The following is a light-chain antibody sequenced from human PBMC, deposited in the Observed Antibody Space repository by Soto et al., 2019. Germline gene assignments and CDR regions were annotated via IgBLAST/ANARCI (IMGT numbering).Light chain of an antibody. Sequence: VLTQSPGTLSLSPGESATLSCRASQTVSITYLTWYQQKPGRAPRLPIFGASKRATGIPDRFSGSGPGRDFTLAISGLENEDFEVYYCQQYGISTKIIFGQGTRLEIK. V-gene: IGKV3-20*01. J-gene: IGKJ5*01. CDR3: QQYGISTKII. CDR2: GAS. CDR1: QTVSITY.